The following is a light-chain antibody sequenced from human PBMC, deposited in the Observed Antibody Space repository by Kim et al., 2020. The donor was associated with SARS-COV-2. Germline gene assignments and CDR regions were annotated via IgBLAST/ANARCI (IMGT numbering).Light chain of an antibody. CDR3: QQYNSYSYS. J-gene: IGKJ2*01. CDR1: QNLESW. Sequence: ASLGGRVTITCRASQNLESWLAWYQQRPRQPPKLLIYDASILQSGVPSRFSGNGSGTEFSLTISNLQPDDFATYFCQQYNSYSYSFGQGTKLEIK. V-gene: IGKV1-5*01. CDR2: DAS.